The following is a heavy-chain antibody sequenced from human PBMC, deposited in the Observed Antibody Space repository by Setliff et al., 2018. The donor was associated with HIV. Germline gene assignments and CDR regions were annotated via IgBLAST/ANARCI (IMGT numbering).Heavy chain of an antibody. CDR2: INAGNGNT. CDR3: ATKVYCTNGVCLDAFDI. Sequence: ASVKVSCKASGYTFTSYAMHWVRQAPGQRLEWMGWINAGNGNTKYSQKFQGRVTMTRDTSTSTVYMELRLRSDDTAVYYCATKVYCTNGVCLDAFDIWGQGTVVTVSS. V-gene: IGHV1-3*01. J-gene: IGHJ3*02. CDR1: GYTFTSYA. D-gene: IGHD2-8*01.